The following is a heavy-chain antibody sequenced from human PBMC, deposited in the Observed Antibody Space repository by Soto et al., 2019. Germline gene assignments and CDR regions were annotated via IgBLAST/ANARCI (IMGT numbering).Heavy chain of an antibody. D-gene: IGHD3-22*01. Sequence: QVQLQQWGAGLLKPSETLSLTCAVYGGSFSGYYWSGIRQPPGKGREWIGEINHSGSTNYNPSLKSRVTISVDTSKNQFSLKLSSVTAADTAVYYCASDYYYDSSGYQNDYWGQGTLVTVSS. J-gene: IGHJ4*02. CDR1: GGSFSGYY. V-gene: IGHV4-34*01. CDR3: ASDYYYDSSGYQNDY. CDR2: INHSGST.